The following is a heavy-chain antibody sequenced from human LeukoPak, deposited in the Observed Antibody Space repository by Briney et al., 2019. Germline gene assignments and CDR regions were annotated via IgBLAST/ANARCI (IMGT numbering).Heavy chain of an antibody. CDR2: ISSSSSMI. V-gene: IGHV3-11*01. Sequence: GGSLRLSCAASGFTFSDFYMSWIRQAPGKGLEWISCISSSSSMIKYADSVKGRFTISRDNAKNSLYLQMDSLRVEDTAVYYCASSLWFGESYFDYWGQGTLVTVSS. J-gene: IGHJ4*02. D-gene: IGHD3-10*01. CDR3: ASSLWFGESYFDY. CDR1: GFTFSDFY.